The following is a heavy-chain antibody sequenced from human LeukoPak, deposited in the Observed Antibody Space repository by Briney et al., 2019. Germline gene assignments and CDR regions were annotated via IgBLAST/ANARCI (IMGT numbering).Heavy chain of an antibody. CDR3: ARVTWFGELFLDY. CDR2: IYYSGST. Sequence: SETLSLTCTVSGGSISSYYWSWIRQPPGKGLEWIGYIYYSGSTNYNPSFKSRVTISVDTSKNQFSLKLSSVTAADTAVYYCARVTWFGELFLDYWGQGTLVTVSS. J-gene: IGHJ4*02. D-gene: IGHD3-10*01. V-gene: IGHV4-59*08. CDR1: GGSISSYY.